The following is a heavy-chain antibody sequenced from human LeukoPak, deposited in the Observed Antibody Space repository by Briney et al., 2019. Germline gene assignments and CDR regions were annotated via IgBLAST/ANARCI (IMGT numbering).Heavy chain of an antibody. CDR2: IGSRAYGGTT. V-gene: IGHV3-49*04. Sequence: PGGSLRPSCTGYGFIFGDHAMSWVRQAPGKGLEWVGFIGSRAYGGTTEYAASVKGRFTISRDDSKGIAYLEMNSLETEDTALYYCARGPILLWIHNGMDVWGQGTTVTVSS. D-gene: IGHD5-18*01. CDR1: GFIFGDHA. CDR3: ARGPILLWIHNGMDV. J-gene: IGHJ6*02.